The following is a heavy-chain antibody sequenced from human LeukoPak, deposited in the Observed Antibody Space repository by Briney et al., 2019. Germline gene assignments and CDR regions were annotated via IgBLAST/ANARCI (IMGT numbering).Heavy chain of an antibody. CDR2: MNPNSGNT. CDR1: GGTFNSYA. Sequence: GSSVKVSCKASGGTFNSYAINWVRQATGQGLEWMGWMNPNSGNTGYAQKFQGRVTMTRNTSISTAYMELSSLRSEDTAVYYCARVTSRFGELNFDYWGQGTLVTVSS. V-gene: IGHV1-8*02. CDR3: ARVTSRFGELNFDY. J-gene: IGHJ4*02. D-gene: IGHD3-10*01.